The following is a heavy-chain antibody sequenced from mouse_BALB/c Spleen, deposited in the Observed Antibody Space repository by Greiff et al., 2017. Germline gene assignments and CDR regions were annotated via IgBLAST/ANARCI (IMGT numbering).Heavy chain of an antibody. CDR3: ARDGNYAMDY. V-gene: IGHV1S135*01. J-gene: IGHJ4*01. D-gene: IGHD2-1*01. CDR1: GYSFTSYY. CDR2: IDPFNGGT. Sequence: EVQLKESGPELMKPGASVKISCKASGYSFTSYYMHWVKQSHGKSLEWIGYIDPFNGGTSYNQKFKGKATLTVDKSSSTAYMHLSSLTSEDSAVYYCARDGNYAMDYWGQGTSVTVSS.